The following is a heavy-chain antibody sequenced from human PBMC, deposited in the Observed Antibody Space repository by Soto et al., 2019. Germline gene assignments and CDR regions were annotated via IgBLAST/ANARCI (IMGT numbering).Heavy chain of an antibody. CDR1: GGSISRYY. CDR2: IYYSGST. Sequence: SETLSLTGTVSGGSISRYYWSWIRQPPGKGLEWIGYIYYSGSTNYNPSLKSRVTISVDTSKNQFSLKLSSVTAADTAVYYCARFEAMVLYYFDYWGQGTLVTVSS. J-gene: IGHJ4*02. V-gene: IGHV4-59*01. D-gene: IGHD5-18*01. CDR3: ARFEAMVLYYFDY.